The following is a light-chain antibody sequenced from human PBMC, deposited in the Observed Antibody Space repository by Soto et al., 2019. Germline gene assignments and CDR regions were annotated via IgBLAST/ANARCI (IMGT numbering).Light chain of an antibody. CDR1: LTVSNN. CDR2: YAS. J-gene: IGKJ3*01. CDR3: QQYNNWPPGAT. V-gene: IGKV3-15*01. Sequence: DIVMTQSPATLSVSPGERATLSCRASLTVSNNLAWYQQKPGQAPRLLIYYASTRATGIPDRFSGSGSVKDFTLTISSVRSEDVAVYYCQQYNNWPPGATFGPGTRVDIK.